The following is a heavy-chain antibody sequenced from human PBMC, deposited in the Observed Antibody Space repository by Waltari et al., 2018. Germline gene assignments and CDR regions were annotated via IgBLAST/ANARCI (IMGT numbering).Heavy chain of an antibody. D-gene: IGHD3-16*01. J-gene: IGHJ5*01. V-gene: IGHV4-34*01. CDR2: IDYSGST. Sequence: QVQIQQWGAGLLKSSETLSLTCAVYGGSFSGYYWSWFRQPPGKGLEWIGDIDYSGSTNYSPSLESRVTISVDTSKNQFSLRLTSVTGADTSVYYCARGRLRAGFDSWGHGTLVTVSS. CDR3: ARGRLRAGFDS. CDR1: GGSFSGYY.